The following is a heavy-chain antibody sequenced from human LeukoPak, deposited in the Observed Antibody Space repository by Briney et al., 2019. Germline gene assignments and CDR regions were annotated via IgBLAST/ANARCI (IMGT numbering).Heavy chain of an antibody. J-gene: IGHJ4*02. CDR1: GFTFSSYA. D-gene: IGHD2-2*01. CDR3: ARKNQLRTFDDY. CDR2: ISGSGGST. V-gene: IGHV3-23*01. Sequence: GRSLRLSCAASGFTFSSYAMSWVRQAPGKGLEWVSAISGSGGSTYYADSVKGRFTISRDNSKNTLYLQMNSLRAEDTAVYYCARKNQLRTFDDYWGQGTLVTVSS.